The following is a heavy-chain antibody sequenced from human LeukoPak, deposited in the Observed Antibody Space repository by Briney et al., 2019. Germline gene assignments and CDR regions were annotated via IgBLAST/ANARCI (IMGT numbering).Heavy chain of an antibody. Sequence: ASVKVSCKASGYTFTSYYMHWVRQAPGQGLEWMGIINPSGGGTSYAQKFQGRVTMTRDTSTSTVYMELSSLRSEDTAVYYCARPTTSHYPFDSWGQGALVAVSS. D-gene: IGHD2-2*01. J-gene: IGHJ4*02. V-gene: IGHV1-46*01. CDR1: GYTFTSYY. CDR2: INPSGGGT. CDR3: ARPTTSHYPFDS.